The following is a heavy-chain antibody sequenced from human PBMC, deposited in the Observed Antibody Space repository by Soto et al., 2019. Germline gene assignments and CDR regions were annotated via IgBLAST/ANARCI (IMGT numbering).Heavy chain of an antibody. CDR3: AKATATSGGAFEI. V-gene: IGHV3-30*18. J-gene: IGHJ3*02. Sequence: GGSLRLSCAASVFTFSSYGMHWVRQAPGKGLEWVAVISYDGSNKYYEDSVKGRFTISRDTSKNTVYLQMNSLTAGDTAVYYCAKATATSGGAFEIYGQGAMVTVSS. D-gene: IGHD1-1*01. CDR2: ISYDGSNK. CDR1: VFTFSSYG.